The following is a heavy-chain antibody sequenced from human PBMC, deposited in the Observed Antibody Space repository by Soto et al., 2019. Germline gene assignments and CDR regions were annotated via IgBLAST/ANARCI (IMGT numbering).Heavy chain of an antibody. CDR3: ARLGAYFQYLDH. Sequence: SETLSLTCAVSGASFSPNYWAWIRQPPGKGLEWIGYIYYGGTTTYNPSLRSRVAISLKTSKSQFSLRLSSVTASDTAVYYCARLGAYFQYLDHWGQGTLVT. D-gene: IGHD2-21*01. CDR2: IYYGGTT. V-gene: IGHV4-59*08. J-gene: IGHJ4*02. CDR1: GASFSPNY.